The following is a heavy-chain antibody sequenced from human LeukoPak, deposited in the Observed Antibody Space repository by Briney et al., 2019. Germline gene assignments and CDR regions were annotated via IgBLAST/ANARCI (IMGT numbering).Heavy chain of an antibody. Sequence: GGSLRLSCAASGFTFSSYGMHWVRQAPGKGLEWVAVISYDGSNKYYADSVKGRFTISRDNSKNTLYLQMNSLRAEDTAVYYCARDKVDTDMVISAFDIWGQGTMVTVSS. V-gene: IGHV3-30*03. CDR1: GFTFSSYG. D-gene: IGHD5-18*01. CDR3: ARDKVDTDMVISAFDI. J-gene: IGHJ3*02. CDR2: ISYDGSNK.